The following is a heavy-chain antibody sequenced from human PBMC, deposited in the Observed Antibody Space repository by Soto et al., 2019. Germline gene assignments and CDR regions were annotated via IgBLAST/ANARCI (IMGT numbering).Heavy chain of an antibody. D-gene: IGHD6-19*01. Sequence: GGSLRLSCAASGFTFSSYAMHWVRQAPGKGLEWVAVISYDGSNKYYADSVKGRFTISRDNSKNTLYLQMNSLRAEDTAVYYCASRISVAGTLSPAQIDYWGQGTLVTVSS. CDR1: GFTFSSYA. J-gene: IGHJ4*02. CDR3: ASRISVAGTLSPAQIDY. V-gene: IGHV3-30-3*01. CDR2: ISYDGSNK.